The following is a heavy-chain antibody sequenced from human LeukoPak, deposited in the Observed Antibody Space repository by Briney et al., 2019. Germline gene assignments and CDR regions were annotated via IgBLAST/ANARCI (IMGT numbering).Heavy chain of an antibody. Sequence: PETLSLTCTVSGGSVITTNYYGGWIRQPPGKGLEWIGSIYYSGTTYYNPSLKSRVGISVDTSKNQVSLNLSSVTAADTAVYYCARLNIAAGYYFDYWGQGTLVTVSS. CDR2: IYYSGTT. D-gene: IGHD6-13*01. V-gene: IGHV4-39*01. CDR1: GGSVITTNYY. CDR3: ARLNIAAGYYFDY. J-gene: IGHJ4*02.